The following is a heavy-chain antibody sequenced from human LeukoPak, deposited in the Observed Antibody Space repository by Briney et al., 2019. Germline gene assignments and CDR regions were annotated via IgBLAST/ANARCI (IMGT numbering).Heavy chain of an antibody. Sequence: KPGGPLRLSCAASGLTFSPYSMNWVHQAPGKGLEWVSFISSSSGYIYYADSVRGRFTISRDNAKNSLYLQMNSLRAEDTAVYSCARDPLSGSGVFYYFDFWSQGTLVTVSS. D-gene: IGHD1-26*01. CDR2: ISSSSGYI. CDR3: ARDPLSGSGVFYYFDF. CDR1: GLTFSPYS. V-gene: IGHV3-21*01. J-gene: IGHJ4*02.